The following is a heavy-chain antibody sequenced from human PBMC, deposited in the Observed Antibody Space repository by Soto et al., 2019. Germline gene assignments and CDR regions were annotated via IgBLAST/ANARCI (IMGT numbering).Heavy chain of an antibody. V-gene: IGHV3-30*18. J-gene: IGHJ6*02. Sequence: QVQLVESGGGVVQPGRSLRLSCAASGFTFSSYGMHWVRQAPGKGLEWVAVISYDGSNKYYADSVKGRFTISRDNSKKTLYLQMNSLRAEDTAVYYCAKDSPDYYDSSGENYYYYYGMDVWGQGTTVTVSS. D-gene: IGHD3-22*01. CDR2: ISYDGSNK. CDR3: AKDSPDYYDSSGENYYYYYGMDV. CDR1: GFTFSSYG.